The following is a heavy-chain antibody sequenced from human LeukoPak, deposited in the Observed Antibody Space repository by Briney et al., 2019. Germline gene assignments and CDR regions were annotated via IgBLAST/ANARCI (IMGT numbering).Heavy chain of an antibody. Sequence: PGGSLRLSCAASGFTFSTYAMSWVRQAPGKGLEWVSSISGSCSLTYYAGSAKGRFTISRDNSKNTLYLQMNSLRVEDTAVYYCAKDRPNYYDSSGHYYRRDGDYWGQGTLVTVSS. J-gene: IGHJ4*02. CDR3: AKDRPNYYDSSGHYYRRDGDY. V-gene: IGHV3-23*01. CDR1: GFTFSTYA. D-gene: IGHD3-22*01. CDR2: ISGSCSLT.